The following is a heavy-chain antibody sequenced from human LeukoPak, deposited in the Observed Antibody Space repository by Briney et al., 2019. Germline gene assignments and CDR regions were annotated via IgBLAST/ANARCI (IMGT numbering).Heavy chain of an antibody. Sequence: ASVKVSCKASGYTYTGYYMHWVRQAPGQGREWVGCINPNSGRTNYAHKFQGRVTMTRDTSISTAYRELSRLRSDDTAVYYCARDFHSGRYYYYMDVWGKGTTVTVSS. D-gene: IGHD6-19*01. CDR3: ARDFHSGRYYYYMDV. CDR1: GYTYTGYY. V-gene: IGHV1-2*02. CDR2: INPNSGRT. J-gene: IGHJ6*03.